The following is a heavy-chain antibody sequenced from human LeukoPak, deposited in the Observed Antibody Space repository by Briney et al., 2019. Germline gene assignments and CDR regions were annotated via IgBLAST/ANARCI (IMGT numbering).Heavy chain of an antibody. CDR3: AKVRTMIVVVRDAFDI. V-gene: IGHV3-23*01. CDR1: GFTFSSYA. CDR2: ISGSGGST. J-gene: IGHJ3*02. D-gene: IGHD3-22*01. Sequence: PGGSLRLSCAASGFTFSSYAMHWVRQAPGKGLEWVSAISGSGGSTYYADSVKGRFTISRDNSKNTLYLQMNSLRAEDTAVYYCAKVRTMIVVVRDAFDIWGQGTMVTVSS.